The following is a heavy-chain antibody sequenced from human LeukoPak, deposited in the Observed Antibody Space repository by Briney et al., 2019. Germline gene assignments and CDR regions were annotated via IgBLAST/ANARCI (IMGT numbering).Heavy chain of an antibody. J-gene: IGHJ4*02. Sequence: GGSLRLSCAASGFTFSAYAMSWVRQAPGKGLEWVSTISHDGYSTYYADSVKGHFTVSRDKSKNMLYLQVNSLRAEDTAVYYCAKRSYSYGSFDYWGQGTLVTVSS. CDR1: GFTFSAYA. D-gene: IGHD5-18*01. CDR3: AKRSYSYGSFDY. V-gene: IGHV3-23*01. CDR2: ISHDGYST.